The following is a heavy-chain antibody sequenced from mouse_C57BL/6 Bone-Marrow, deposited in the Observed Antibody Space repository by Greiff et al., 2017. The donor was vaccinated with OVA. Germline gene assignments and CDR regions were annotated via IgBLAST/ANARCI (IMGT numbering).Heavy chain of an antibody. D-gene: IGHD3-2*02. J-gene: IGHJ2*01. CDR3: ARGGQLRPYYFDY. CDR1: GYTFTSYW. V-gene: IGHV1-50*01. CDR2: IDPSDSYT. Sequence: QVQLQQPGAELVKPGASVKLSCKASGYTFTSYWMQWVKQRPGQGLEWIGEIDPSDSYTNYNQKFKGKATLNVDTSSSTAYMQLSSLTSEDSAVYYCARGGQLRPYYFDYWGQGTTLTVSS.